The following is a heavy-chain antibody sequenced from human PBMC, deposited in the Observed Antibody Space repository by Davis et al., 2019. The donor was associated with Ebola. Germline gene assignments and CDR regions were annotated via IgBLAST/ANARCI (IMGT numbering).Heavy chain of an antibody. CDR3: ARERRYDSGYFDY. Sequence: GGSLRLSCAASGFTFSSYGMHWVRQAPGKGLEWVAVISYDGSNKYYADSVKGRFTISRDNSKNTLYLQMNSLRAEDTAVYYCARERRYDSGYFDYWGQGTLVTVSS. J-gene: IGHJ4*02. V-gene: IGHV3-30*03. CDR2: ISYDGSNK. CDR1: GFTFSSYG. D-gene: IGHD3-22*01.